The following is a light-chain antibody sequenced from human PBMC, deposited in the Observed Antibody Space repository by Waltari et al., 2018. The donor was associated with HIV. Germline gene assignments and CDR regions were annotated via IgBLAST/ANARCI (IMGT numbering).Light chain of an antibody. V-gene: IGLV2-23*02. J-gene: IGLJ2*01. CDR2: EVS. Sequence: QSALTQPASVSGSPGQSITISCTGTSSDGGGYNLVSWYQQPPGKAPKLMIYEVSKRPAGVSNRFSGSKSGNTASLTIAGLQAEDDPDYYCCAYAGSTTYVIFGGGTKLTVL. CDR3: CAYAGSTTYVI. CDR1: SSDGGGYNL.